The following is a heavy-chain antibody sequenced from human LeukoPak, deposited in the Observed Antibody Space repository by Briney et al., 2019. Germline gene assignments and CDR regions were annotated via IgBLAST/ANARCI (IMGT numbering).Heavy chain of an antibody. J-gene: IGHJ3*02. CDR3: VRDSKAFNAFDI. V-gene: IGHV4-34*01. CDR2: INHSGST. CDR1: GGSFSGYD. Sequence: PSETLSLTCAVYGGSFSGYDWTWIRQPPGEGLEWIGEINHSGSTSYNPSLESRVTISVDTSKNQFSLKLSSATAADTAVYYCVRDSKAFNAFDIWGQGTMVTVSS. D-gene: IGHD6-13*01.